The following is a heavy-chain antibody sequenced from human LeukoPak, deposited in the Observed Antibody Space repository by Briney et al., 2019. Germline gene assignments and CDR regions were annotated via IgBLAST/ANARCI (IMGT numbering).Heavy chain of an antibody. J-gene: IGHJ4*02. CDR3: AKGGDELDY. Sequence: GGSLRLSCAASGFTFSRHAMSWVRQAPGRGLEWVSTIDRSGDDTYYRDSVEGRFTISRDNSKSTLYLQMYSLRAEDTAIYYCAKGGDELDYWGQGTLVTVSS. V-gene: IGHV3-23*01. CDR2: IDRSGDDT. CDR1: GFTFSRHA. D-gene: IGHD7-27*01.